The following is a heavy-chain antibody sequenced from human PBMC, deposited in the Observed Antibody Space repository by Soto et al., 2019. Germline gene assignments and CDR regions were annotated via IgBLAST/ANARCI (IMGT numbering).Heavy chain of an antibody. CDR3: ARLGADAGYSSSWPGRPNYYYYYGMDV. J-gene: IGHJ6*02. CDR2: ISYDGSNK. Sequence: QVQLVESGGGVVQPGRSLRLSCAASGFTFSSYAMHWVRQAPGKGLEWVAVISYDGSNKYYADSVKGRFTISRDNSKNTLYLQMNSLRAEDTAVYYCARLGADAGYSSSWPGRPNYYYYYGMDVWGQGTTVTVSS. D-gene: IGHD6-13*01. CDR1: GFTFSSYA. V-gene: IGHV3-30-3*01.